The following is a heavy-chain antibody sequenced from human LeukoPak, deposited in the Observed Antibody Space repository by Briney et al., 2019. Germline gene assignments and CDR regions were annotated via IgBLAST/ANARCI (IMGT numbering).Heavy chain of an antibody. CDR1: GYTFSSYH. CDR2: ISPSGGTT. CDR3: ARLTGGNIGTTDAFDI. J-gene: IGHJ3*02. V-gene: IGHV1-46*01. Sequence: ASVKVSCKASGYTFSSYHMHWVRQAPGQGLEWMGIISPSGGTTSYAQKFQGRVTLTRDTSTSTVYMELSSLRSEDTAVYYCARLTGGNIGTTDAFDIWGQGTMVTVSS. D-gene: IGHD4-23*01.